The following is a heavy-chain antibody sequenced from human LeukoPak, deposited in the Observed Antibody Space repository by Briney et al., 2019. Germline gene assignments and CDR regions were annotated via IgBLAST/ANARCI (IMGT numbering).Heavy chain of an antibody. CDR3: TKEMADRREAFDY. CDR2: VRYDGSNK. CDR1: GFTFSNYG. D-gene: IGHD6-6*01. Sequence: PGGSPRLSCAASGFTFSNYGIHWVRQAPGKGLEWVAFVRYDGSNKYYADSVKGRFTISRDNSKNTLYLQMNSLRAEDTAVYYCTKEMADRREAFDYWGQGTLATVSS. J-gene: IGHJ4*02. V-gene: IGHV3-30*02.